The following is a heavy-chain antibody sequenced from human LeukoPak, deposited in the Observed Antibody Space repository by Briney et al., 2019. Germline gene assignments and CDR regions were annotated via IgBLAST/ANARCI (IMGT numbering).Heavy chain of an antibody. V-gene: IGHV5-10-1*01. CDR2: IDPSDSYT. D-gene: IGHD6-13*01. CDR1: GXSFTSYW. J-gene: IGHJ4*02. CDR3: ARRNRNSWYSFDY. Sequence: GESLKISFEGSGXSFTSYWISWVRQMPGKGLEWMGRIDPSDSYTNYSPSFQGHVTISDDKSISTAYLQWSSLKASDTAMYYCARRNRNSWYSFDYWGQGSLVTVSS.